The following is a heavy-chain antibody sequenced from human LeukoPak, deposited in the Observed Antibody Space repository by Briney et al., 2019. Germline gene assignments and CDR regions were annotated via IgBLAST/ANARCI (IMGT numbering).Heavy chain of an antibody. CDR1: GYTFTGYY. D-gene: IGHD1-26*01. V-gene: IGHV1-2*02. Sequence: ASVKVSCKASGYTFTGYYMHRVRQAPGQGLEWMGWINHNSGDTNYAQRFQGRVTMTRDTSISTAYMELSSLRSEDTAVYYCAREWVSGYYYGMDVWGQGTTVTVSS. CDR2: INHNSGDT. CDR3: AREWVSGYYYGMDV. J-gene: IGHJ6*02.